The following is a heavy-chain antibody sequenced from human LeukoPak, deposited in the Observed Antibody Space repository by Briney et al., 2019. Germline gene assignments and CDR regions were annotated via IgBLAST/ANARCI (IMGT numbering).Heavy chain of an antibody. CDR1: GGSFSGYY. V-gene: IGHV4-34*01. CDR3: ARAAPSGIAAAGTNFGY. Sequence: SETLSLTCAVYGGSFSGYYWSWIRQPPGKGLEWIGEINHSGSTNYNPSLKSRVTISVDTSKNQFSLKLSSVTAADTAVYYCARAAPSGIAAAGTNFGYWGQGTLVTVSS. J-gene: IGHJ4*02. D-gene: IGHD6-13*01. CDR2: INHSGST.